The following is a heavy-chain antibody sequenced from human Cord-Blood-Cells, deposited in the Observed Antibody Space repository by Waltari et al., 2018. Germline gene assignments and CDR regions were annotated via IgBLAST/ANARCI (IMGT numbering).Heavy chain of an antibody. V-gene: IGHV1-2*06. CDR2: INPNIGGT. CDR3: AEEGSGSYFDY. CDR1: GYTFTGYY. Sequence: QVQLVQSGAEVKKPGASVKVSCKASGYTFTGYYMHWVRQAPGQGLEWMGRINPNIGGTNYAQKFQGRVTMTRDTSISTAYMELSRLRSDDTAVYYCAEEGSGSYFDYWGQGTLVTVSS. J-gene: IGHJ4*02. D-gene: IGHD1-26*01.